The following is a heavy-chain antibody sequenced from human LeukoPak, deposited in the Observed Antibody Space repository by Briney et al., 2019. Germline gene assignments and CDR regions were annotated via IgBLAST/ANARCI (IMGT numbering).Heavy chain of an antibody. CDR1: GFTFSSYS. D-gene: IGHD6-13*01. CDR2: ISSSSSYI. V-gene: IGHV3-21*01. Sequence: GSPRLSCAASGFTFSSYSMNWVRQAPGKGLEWVSSISSSSSYIYYADSVKGRFTISRDNAKNSLYLQMNSLRAEDTAVYYCARISPYSSSWYDAFDIWGQGTMVTVSS. J-gene: IGHJ3*02. CDR3: ARISPYSSSWYDAFDI.